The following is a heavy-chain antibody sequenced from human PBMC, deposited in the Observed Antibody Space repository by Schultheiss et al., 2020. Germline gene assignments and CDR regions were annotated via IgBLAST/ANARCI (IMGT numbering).Heavy chain of an antibody. CDR1: GGSISSGSYY. Sequence: SETLSLTCTVSGGSISSGSYYWSWIRQPAGKGLEWIGRIYTSGSTNYNPSLKSRVTISVDTSKNQFSLKLSSVTAADTAVYYCARDLYQWLGPYLDYWGRGTLVTVSS. J-gene: IGHJ4*02. CDR3: ARDLYQWLGPYLDY. D-gene: IGHD6-19*01. V-gene: IGHV4-61*02. CDR2: IYTSGST.